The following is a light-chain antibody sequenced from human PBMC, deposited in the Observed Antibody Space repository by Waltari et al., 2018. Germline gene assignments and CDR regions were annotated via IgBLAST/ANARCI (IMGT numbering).Light chain of an antibody. CDR3: CSYAGSTTSSVV. J-gene: IGLJ1*01. Sequence: QSALTQPASVSGSPGQSITISCTGSSSDVGGYSLVSWYQQHPGKAPKLMIYAVTKRPSGVSHRFSGSKSGNTASPTISGLQTEDEADYYCCSYAGSTTSSVVFGTGTKVIVL. V-gene: IGLV2-23*02. CDR2: AVT. CDR1: SSDVGGYSL.